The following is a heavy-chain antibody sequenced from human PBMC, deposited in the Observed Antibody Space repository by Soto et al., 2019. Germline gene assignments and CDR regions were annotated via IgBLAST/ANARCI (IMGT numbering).Heavy chain of an antibody. D-gene: IGHD3-22*01. V-gene: IGHV1-69*01. Sequence: QVQLVQSGAEVKKPGSSVKVSCRASGGTVGSYSITWVRQAPGQGLDWMGRIVPIFTTPKYAQRFQGRVTITADDSTNTVYMELSGLTSEDTAMYYCAREGFSSSYLAYWGQGTLVTVSS. J-gene: IGHJ4*02. CDR3: AREGFSSSYLAY. CDR2: IVPIFTTP. CDR1: GGTVGSYS.